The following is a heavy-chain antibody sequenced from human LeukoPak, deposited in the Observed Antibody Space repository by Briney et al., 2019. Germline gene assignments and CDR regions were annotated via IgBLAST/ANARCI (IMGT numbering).Heavy chain of an antibody. V-gene: IGHV1-69*01. J-gene: IGHJ5*02. CDR1: GGTFSSYA. Sequence: SVKVSCKASGGTFSSYAISWVRQAPGQGLEWMGGIIPIFGTANYAQKFQGRVTITADESTSTAYMELSSLRSEGTAVSLCSREKVTIGRGVIRRTRFDPWGQGTLVTVSS. CDR2: IIPIFGTA. D-gene: IGHD3-10*01. CDR3: SREKVTIGRGVIRRTRFDP.